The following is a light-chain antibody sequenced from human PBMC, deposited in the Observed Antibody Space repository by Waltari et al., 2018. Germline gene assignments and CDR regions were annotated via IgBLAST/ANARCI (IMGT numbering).Light chain of an antibody. CDR1: TAAATRGPY. V-gene: IGLV7-46*01. J-gene: IGLJ3*02. CDR2: GTN. Sequence: QAVVTQEPSLTVSPGGTVTLTCGSSTAAATRGPYPYWFQQNPGQAPRTLIYGTNNKHSWTPDRFSGSLLGDKAALTLSGAQPEDEADYYCLLSYTSSHWVFGGGTKLTVL. CDR3: LLSYTSSHWV.